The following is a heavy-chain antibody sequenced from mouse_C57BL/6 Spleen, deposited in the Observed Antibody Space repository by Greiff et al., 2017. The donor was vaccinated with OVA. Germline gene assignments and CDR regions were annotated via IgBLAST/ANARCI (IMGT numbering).Heavy chain of an antibody. Sequence: VQLQQSGPELVKPGASVKISCKASGYAFSSSWMNWVKQRPGKGLEWIGRIYPGDGDTNYNGKFKGKATLTADKSSSTAYMQLSSLTSEDSAVYFCARERSHYGNYFDYWGQGTTLTVSS. J-gene: IGHJ2*01. CDR2: IYPGDGDT. D-gene: IGHD2-1*01. V-gene: IGHV1-82*01. CDR1: GYAFSSSW. CDR3: ARERSHYGNYFDY.